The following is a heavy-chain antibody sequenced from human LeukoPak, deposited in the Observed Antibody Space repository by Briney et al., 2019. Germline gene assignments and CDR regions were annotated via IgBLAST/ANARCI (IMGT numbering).Heavy chain of an antibody. Sequence: GGSLRLSCAASGFTFSSYAMHWVRQAPGKGLEWVAVISYDGSNKYYADSVKGRFTTSRDNSKNTLYLQMNSLRAEDTAVYYCARGDDGYWGQGTLVTVSS. CDR1: GFTFSSYA. J-gene: IGHJ4*02. CDR3: ARGDDGY. D-gene: IGHD2-21*02. V-gene: IGHV3-30-3*01. CDR2: ISYDGSNK.